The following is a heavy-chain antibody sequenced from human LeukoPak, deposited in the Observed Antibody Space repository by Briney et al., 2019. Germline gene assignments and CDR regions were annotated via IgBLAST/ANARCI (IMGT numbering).Heavy chain of an antibody. D-gene: IGHD3/OR15-3a*01. J-gene: IGHJ4*02. CDR2: ISDSGGST. CDR3: AKRGVVIRVFLVGFHKEAYYFES. CDR1: GITLSNYG. Sequence: PGGSLRLPCAVSGITLSNYGMSWVRQAPGKGLEWVAGISDSGGSTKYADSVKGRLTISRDNPKNTLFLQMNSLRADDTAVYFCAKRGVVIRVFLVGFHKEAYYFESWGQGALVTVSS. V-gene: IGHV3-23*01.